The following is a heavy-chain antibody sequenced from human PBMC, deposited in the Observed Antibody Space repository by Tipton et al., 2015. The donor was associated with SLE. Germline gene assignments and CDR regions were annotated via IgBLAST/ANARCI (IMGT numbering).Heavy chain of an antibody. V-gene: IGHV4-59*01. CDR3: ARDPRDSSGYPDAFDI. D-gene: IGHD3-22*01. CDR1: GGSFRGYS. Sequence: TLSLTCAVYGGSFRGYSWGWVRQAPGKGLEWIGYIYYSGSTNYNPSLKSRVTISVDTSKNQFSLRLSSVTAADTAVYYCARDPRDSSGYPDAFDIWGQGTMVTVSS. CDR2: IYYSGST. J-gene: IGHJ3*02.